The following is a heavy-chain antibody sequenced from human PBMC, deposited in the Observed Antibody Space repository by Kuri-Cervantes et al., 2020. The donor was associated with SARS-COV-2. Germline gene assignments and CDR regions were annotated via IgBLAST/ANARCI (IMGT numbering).Heavy chain of an antibody. CDR2: ISSSSSYI. J-gene: IGHJ5*02. CDR1: GFTFSSYS. CDR3: ARDPPGP. Sequence: LSLTCAASGFTFSSYSMNWIRQAPGKGLEWVSSISSSSSYIYYADSVKGRFTISRDNAKNSLYLQMNSLRAEDTAVYYCARDPPGPWGQGTLVTVSS. V-gene: IGHV3-21*01.